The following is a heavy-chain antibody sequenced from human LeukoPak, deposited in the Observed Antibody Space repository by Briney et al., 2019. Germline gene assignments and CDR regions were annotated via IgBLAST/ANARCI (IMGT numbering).Heavy chain of an antibody. Sequence: GGSLRLSCAASGFTFSSYWMSWVRQAPGKGLEWVANIKQDGSEKYYADSVKGRFTISRDNAQNSLHLQMNSLRAEDTAVYYCAKRGQGSSWLYLDYWGQGTLVTVSS. CDR3: AKRGQGSSWLYLDY. CDR2: IKQDGSEK. CDR1: GFTFSSYW. D-gene: IGHD6-13*01. V-gene: IGHV3-7*03. J-gene: IGHJ4*02.